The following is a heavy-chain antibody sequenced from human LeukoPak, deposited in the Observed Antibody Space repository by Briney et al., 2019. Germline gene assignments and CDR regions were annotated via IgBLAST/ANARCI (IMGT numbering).Heavy chain of an antibody. CDR1: GGTFSSYA. CDR2: IIPIFGTA. D-gene: IGHD2-2*01. J-gene: IGHJ4*02. Sequence: SVKVSCKASGGTFSSYAISWVRQAPGQGLEWMGGIIPIFGTANYAQKFRGRVTITADKSTSTAYMELSSLRSEDTAVYYCARVVPAAYFDYWGQGTLVTVSS. V-gene: IGHV1-69*06. CDR3: ARVVPAAYFDY.